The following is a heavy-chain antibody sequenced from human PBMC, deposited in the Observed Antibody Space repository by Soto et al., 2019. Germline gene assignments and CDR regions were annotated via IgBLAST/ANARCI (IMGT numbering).Heavy chain of an antibody. J-gene: IGHJ6*02. CDR2: IYYSGST. D-gene: IGHD6-19*01. V-gene: IGHV4-31*02. Sequence: SETLSLTCTVSGGSISSGGYYWSWIRQHPGKGLEWIGYIYYSGSTYYKPSLKSRVTISVDRSKNQFSLKLNSVTAADTALYYCARFSGSYYYAMDVWGQGSTVTVSS. CDR3: ARFSGSYYYAMDV. CDR1: GGSISSGGYY.